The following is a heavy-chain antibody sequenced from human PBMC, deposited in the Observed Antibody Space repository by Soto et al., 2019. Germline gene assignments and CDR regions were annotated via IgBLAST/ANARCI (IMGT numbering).Heavy chain of an antibody. V-gene: IGHV3-21*06. CDR2: ISSASNDI. J-gene: IGHJ4*02. Sequence: GGSLRLSCTASGFTFSRYSMNWVRQAPGKGLEWVASISSASNDITYADSVKGRFIISRDNAKNSLFLQMNDLRPEDTALYYCARVAYWGQGTPVTVSS. CDR1: GFTFSRYS. CDR3: ARVAY.